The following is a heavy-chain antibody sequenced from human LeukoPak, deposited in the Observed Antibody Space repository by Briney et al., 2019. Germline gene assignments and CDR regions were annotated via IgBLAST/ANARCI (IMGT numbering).Heavy chain of an antibody. Sequence: PGGSLRLSCAASGFTVSSNYMSWVRQAPGKGLEWVSVIYSGGSTYCADSVKGRFTISRDNSKNTLYLQMNSLRAEDTAVYYCARGPNWNQEGLDYWGQGTLVTVSS. D-gene: IGHD1-1*01. V-gene: IGHV3-66*02. CDR2: IYSGGST. CDR3: ARGPNWNQEGLDY. CDR1: GFTVSSNY. J-gene: IGHJ4*02.